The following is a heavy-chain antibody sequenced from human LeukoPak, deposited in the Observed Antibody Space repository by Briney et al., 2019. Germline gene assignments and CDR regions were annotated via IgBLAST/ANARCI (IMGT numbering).Heavy chain of an antibody. V-gene: IGHV3-7*03. Sequence: GGSLRLSCAASGFTFGIYWMSWVRQPPGKGLEGVANINHDGGATYYVDSMRGRFTISRDNAENSLFLQVNSLRVEDTAIYYCARAATTGTVDYWGRGTLITVSS. CDR1: GFTFGIYW. D-gene: IGHD6-13*01. J-gene: IGHJ4*02. CDR2: INHDGGAT. CDR3: ARAATTGTVDY.